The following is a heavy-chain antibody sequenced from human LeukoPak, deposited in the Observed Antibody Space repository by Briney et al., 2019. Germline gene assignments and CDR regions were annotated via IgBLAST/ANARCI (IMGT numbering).Heavy chain of an antibody. CDR3: ARGRRRLLEWLPEGTFDP. Sequence: SETLSLTCAVYGGSFSGYYWSWIRQPPGKGLEWIGEINHSGSTNYNPSLKSRVTISVDTSKNQFSLKLSSVTAADTAVYYCARGRRRLLEWLPEGTFDPWGQGILVTVSS. J-gene: IGHJ5*02. CDR1: GGSFSGYY. D-gene: IGHD3-3*01. V-gene: IGHV4-34*01. CDR2: INHSGST.